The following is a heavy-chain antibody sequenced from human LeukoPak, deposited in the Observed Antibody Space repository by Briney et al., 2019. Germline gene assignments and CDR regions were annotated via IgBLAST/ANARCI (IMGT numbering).Heavy chain of an antibody. D-gene: IGHD3-3*01. V-gene: IGHV7-4-1*02. CDR3: ARESYDFWSGYYSHYYGMDV. Sequence: GASVKVSCKASGYTFTSYAMNWVRQAPGQGLEWMGWINTNTGNPTYAQGFTGRFVFSLDTSVSTAYLQISSLKAEDTAVYYCARESYDFWSGYYSHYYGMDVWGQGTTVTVSS. J-gene: IGHJ6*02. CDR1: GYTFTSYA. CDR2: INTNTGNP.